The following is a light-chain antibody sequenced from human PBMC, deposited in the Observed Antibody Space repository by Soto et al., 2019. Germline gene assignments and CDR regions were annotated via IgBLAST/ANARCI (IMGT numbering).Light chain of an antibody. CDR2: GVT. Sequence: QSVLTQPASVSGSPGQSITISCTGTSSDIGAHDDVSWYQQHPGKVPKLLIYGVTDRPSGISNRFSGSKSGNVASLTISGLQAEDEADYYCTSYAGSNNLVFAGGTKVTVL. V-gene: IGLV2-14*03. J-gene: IGLJ3*02. CDR3: TSYAGSNNLV. CDR1: SSDIGAHDD.